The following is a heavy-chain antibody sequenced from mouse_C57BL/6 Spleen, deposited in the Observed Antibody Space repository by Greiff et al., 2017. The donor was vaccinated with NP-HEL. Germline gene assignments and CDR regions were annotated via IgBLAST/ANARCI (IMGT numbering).Heavy chain of an antibody. V-gene: IGHV5-17*01. CDR1: GFTFSDYG. CDR2: ISSGSSTI. J-gene: IGHJ4*01. Sequence: EVQVVESGGGLVKPGGSLKLSCAASGFTFSDYGMHWVRQAPEKGLEWVAYISSGSSTIYYADTVKGRFTISRDNAKNTLFLQMTSLRSEDTAMYYCARMGKYHYYAMDYWGQGTSGTVSS. D-gene: IGHD2-10*02. CDR3: ARMGKYHYYAMDY.